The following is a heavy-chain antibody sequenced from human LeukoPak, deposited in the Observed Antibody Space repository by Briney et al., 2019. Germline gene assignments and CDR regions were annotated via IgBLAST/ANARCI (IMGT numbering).Heavy chain of an antibody. CDR2: SYSNGNT. J-gene: IGHJ4*02. CDR1: GFTVNSNY. V-gene: IGHV3-66*01. Sequence: PGGSLRLSCAASGFTVNSNYYMRWVRQAPGKGLEWVSVSYSNGNTYYADSVKGRFTISRDNSKNTLYLQMNSLRAEDTAVYYCAREAGSFDYWGQGTLVTVSS. D-gene: IGHD1-26*01. CDR3: AREAGSFDY.